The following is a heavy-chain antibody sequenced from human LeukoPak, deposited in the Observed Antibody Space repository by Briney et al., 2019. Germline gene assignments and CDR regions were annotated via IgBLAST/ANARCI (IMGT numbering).Heavy chain of an antibody. D-gene: IGHD3-9*01. Sequence: GGSLRLSCAASGFTFSSYEMNWVRQAPGKGLEWVSYISSSGSTIYYADSVKGRFTISRDNAKNSLYLQMNSLRAEDTAVYYCARGAGGYDILTGYWDASDYWGQGTLVTVSS. CDR3: ARGAGGYDILTGYWDASDY. V-gene: IGHV3-48*03. J-gene: IGHJ4*02. CDR2: ISSSGSTI. CDR1: GFTFSSYE.